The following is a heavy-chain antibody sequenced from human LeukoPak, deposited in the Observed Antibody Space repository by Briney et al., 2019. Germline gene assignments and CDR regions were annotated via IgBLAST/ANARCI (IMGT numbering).Heavy chain of an antibody. J-gene: IGHJ3*02. D-gene: IGHD3-22*01. Sequence: ASVKVSYKVSGYTLTELSMHWVRQAPGKGLEWMGGFDPEDGETIYAQKFQGRVTMTEDTSTDTAYMELSSLRSEDTAVYYCATAATRPMIVVPTTAFDIWGQGTMVTVSS. V-gene: IGHV1-24*01. CDR3: ATAATRPMIVVPTTAFDI. CDR1: GYTLTELS. CDR2: FDPEDGET.